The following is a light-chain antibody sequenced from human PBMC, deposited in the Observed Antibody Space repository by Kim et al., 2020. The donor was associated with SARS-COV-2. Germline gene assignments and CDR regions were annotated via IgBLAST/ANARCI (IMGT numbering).Light chain of an antibody. CDR1: TSNFESNS. V-gene: IGLV1-47*02. CDR2: INH. CDR3: AAWDDTLSGPV. Sequence: VTISRSGDTSNFESNSVNWYKQAPGTAPKLLIYINHQRPSGVPDRFSGSKSGTSASLAISGLRSEDEAEYYCAAWDDTLSGPVFGGGTKVTVL. J-gene: IGLJ3*02.